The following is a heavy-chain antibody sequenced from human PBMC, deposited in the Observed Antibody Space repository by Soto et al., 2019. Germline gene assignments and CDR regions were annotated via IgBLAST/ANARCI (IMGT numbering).Heavy chain of an antibody. CDR3: ARTFGYGYHYGLDV. CDR1: GSSIRSDYW. Sequence: QVQLHESGPGLVKPSDTLSLTCAVSGSSIRSDYWWGWIRLAPGKELEWIGYIYYTGRTYYNPSLNSRVTMSVDTSKNQFSLRLSSVSAVDTAVYLCARTFGYGYHYGLDVWGQGTTVTVSS. CDR2: IYYTGRT. V-gene: IGHV4-28*01. D-gene: IGHD3-10*01. J-gene: IGHJ6*02.